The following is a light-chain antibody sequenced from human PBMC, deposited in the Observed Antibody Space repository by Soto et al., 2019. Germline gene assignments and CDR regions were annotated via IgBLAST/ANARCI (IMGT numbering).Light chain of an antibody. V-gene: IGKV1-33*01. CDR2: DAS. CDR3: QQCDDLPLT. CDR1: QDINNC. J-gene: IGKJ4*01. Sequence: DIQMTQSPSSLSASVGDRVTITCQASQDINNCLNWYQQSPGKAPKLLIYDASNLETGVPSRFSASGSGTDFSFTISSLQPDDIATYFCQQCDDLPLTLGGGTKVDIK.